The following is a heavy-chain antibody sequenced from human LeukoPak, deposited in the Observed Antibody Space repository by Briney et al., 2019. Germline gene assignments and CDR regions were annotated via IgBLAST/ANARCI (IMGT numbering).Heavy chain of an antibody. CDR3: ARARAPYYYAAGSSDF. Sequence: ASVKDSCKASGYTFTTYAMNWVRQAPGQGLEWMGWINTNTGSPNYAQGFTGRFVFSLDTSVSTAYLQITSLKAEDTAVYYCARARAPYYYAAGSSDFWGQGTLVTVAS. CDR1: GYTFTTYA. J-gene: IGHJ4*02. V-gene: IGHV7-4-1*02. D-gene: IGHD3-10*01. CDR2: INTNTGSP.